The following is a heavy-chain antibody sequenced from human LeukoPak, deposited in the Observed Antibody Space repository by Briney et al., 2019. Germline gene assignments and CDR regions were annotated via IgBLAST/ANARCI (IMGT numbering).Heavy chain of an antibody. CDR2: IYYSGST. D-gene: IGHD3-10*01. Sequence: PSETLSLTCTVSGGSISSYYWSWIRQPPGKGLEWIGYIYYSGSTNYNPSLKSRVTISVDTSKNQFSLKLSSVTAADTAVYYCARELGAMAGYWGQGTLVTVSS. CDR3: ARELGAMAGY. CDR1: GGSISSYY. J-gene: IGHJ4*02. V-gene: IGHV4-59*12.